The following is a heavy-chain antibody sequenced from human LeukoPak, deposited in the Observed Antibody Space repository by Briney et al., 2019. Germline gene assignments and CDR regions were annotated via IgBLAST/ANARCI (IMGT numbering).Heavy chain of an antibody. V-gene: IGHV1-2*02. CDR3: ARANNWNPIDY. CDR2: INPNSGGR. Sequence: ASVKVSCKASGYTFTGYYLHWVRQAPGQGLEWMGWINPNSGGRNYAQKFQGRVTMTKDTSISTAYMELSRLRSDDTAVYYCARANNWNPIDYWGQGTLVTVSS. J-gene: IGHJ4*02. D-gene: IGHD1-20*01. CDR1: GYTFTGYY.